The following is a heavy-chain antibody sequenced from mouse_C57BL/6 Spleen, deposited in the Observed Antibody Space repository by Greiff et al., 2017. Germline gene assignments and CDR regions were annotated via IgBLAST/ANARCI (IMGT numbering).Heavy chain of an antibody. D-gene: IGHD1-1*02. V-gene: IGHV1-82*01. J-gene: IGHJ3*01. Sequence: QVQLQQSGPELVKPGASVKISCKASGYAFSSSWMNWVKQRPGKGLEWIGRIYPGDGDTNYNGKFKGKATLTADKSSSTAYMQLSSLTSEDSAVXVCASGDYSRSSFAYWGQGTMVTVSA. CDR3: ASGDYSRSSFAY. CDR2: IYPGDGDT. CDR1: GYAFSSSW.